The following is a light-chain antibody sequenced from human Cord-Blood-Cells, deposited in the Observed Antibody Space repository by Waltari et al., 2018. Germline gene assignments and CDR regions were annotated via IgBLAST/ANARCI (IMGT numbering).Light chain of an antibody. Sequence: QSALTQPHSVSGSPGQSVTISCTGTSSDVGGYNYVPWYQQHPGKAPKLMIYDVSKRPSGVPDRFSGSKSGNTASLTISGLQAEDEADYYCCSYAGSYTFVFGGGTKLTVL. CDR2: DVS. J-gene: IGLJ2*01. V-gene: IGLV2-11*01. CDR1: SSDVGGYNY. CDR3: CSYAGSYTFV.